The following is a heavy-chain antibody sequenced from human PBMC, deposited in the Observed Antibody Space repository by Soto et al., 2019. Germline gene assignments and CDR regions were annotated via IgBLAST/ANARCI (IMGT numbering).Heavy chain of an antibody. CDR3: VRKTGTTLLGSFFDH. Sequence: QVQLQETGPGLVKPSQTLSLTCTVSGVSITSGDNYWSWIRQPPGKGLEWIGYIFYIGNAYYNPSLQSRVTISVGTSRNQFSLRLTSVTAADTAVDYCVRKTGTTLLGSFFDHWGQGTLVTVSS. D-gene: IGHD1-7*01. CDR1: GVSITSGDNY. CDR2: IFYIGNA. V-gene: IGHV4-30-4*01. J-gene: IGHJ4*02.